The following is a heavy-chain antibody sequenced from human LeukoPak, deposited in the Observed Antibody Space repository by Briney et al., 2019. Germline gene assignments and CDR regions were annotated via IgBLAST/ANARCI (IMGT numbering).Heavy chain of an antibody. J-gene: IGHJ6*03. CDR3: ARGLGVATPGHYYFYMDV. Sequence: PSETLSLTCAVYGGSFSGYYWSWIRQPPGKGLEWIGEINHSGSTNYNPSLKSRGTMSVDTSKNQFSLKLSSVTAADTAIYYCARGLGVATPGHYYFYMDVWGKGTTVTVSS. CDR1: GGSFSGYY. D-gene: IGHD5-12*01. V-gene: IGHV4-34*01. CDR2: INHSGST.